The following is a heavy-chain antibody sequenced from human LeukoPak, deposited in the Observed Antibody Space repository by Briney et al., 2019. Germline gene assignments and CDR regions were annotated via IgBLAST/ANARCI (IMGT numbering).Heavy chain of an antibody. CDR3: ARDHGYCSSTSCPKPYYYYYYMDV. Sequence: SQTLSLTCTVSGGSFTSGGYYWTWIRQHPGKGLEWIGYIFYSGSTYYNPSLKSRVTISVDTSKNQFSLKLSSVTAADTAVYYCARDHGYCSSTSCPKPYYYYYYMDVWGKGTTVTVSS. J-gene: IGHJ6*03. D-gene: IGHD2-2*01. CDR2: IFYSGST. CDR1: GGSFTSGGYY. V-gene: IGHV4-31*03.